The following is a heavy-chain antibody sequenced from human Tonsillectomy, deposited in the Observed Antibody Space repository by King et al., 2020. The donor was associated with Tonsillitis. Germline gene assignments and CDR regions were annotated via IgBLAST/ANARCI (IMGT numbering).Heavy chain of an antibody. D-gene: IGHD3-3*01. CDR3: ARHARSLGFLEWLYYFDY. CDR2: IYYSGST. Sequence: VQLQESGPGLVKPSETLSLTCTVSGGSISSYYWSWIRQPPGKGLEWIGYIYYSGSTNYNPSLKSRVTISVDTSKNQFSLKVTSVTAADTAVYYCARHARSLGFLEWLYYFDYWGQGTLVTVSS. CDR1: GGSISSYY. V-gene: IGHV4-59*08. J-gene: IGHJ4*02.